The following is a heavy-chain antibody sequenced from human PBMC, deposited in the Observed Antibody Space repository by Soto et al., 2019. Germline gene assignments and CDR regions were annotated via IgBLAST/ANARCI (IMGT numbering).Heavy chain of an antibody. V-gene: IGHV3-21*01. D-gene: IGHD5-12*01. CDR3: ARDLYSAYDSWSKYYYGMDV. J-gene: IGHJ6*02. CDR1: GFTFRSYS. CDR2: ISGSSTYL. Sequence: GGSPRLSCAASGFTFRSYSMNWVRQAPGKGLEWVSSISGSSTYLYYADSVKGRFTISRDNAKNSLYLQMNSLRAEDTAVYYCARDLYSAYDSWSKYYYGMDVWGQGTTVTVSS.